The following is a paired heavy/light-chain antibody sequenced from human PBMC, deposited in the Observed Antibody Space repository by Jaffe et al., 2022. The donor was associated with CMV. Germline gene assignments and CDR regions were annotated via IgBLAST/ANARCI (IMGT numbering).Heavy chain of an antibody. V-gene: IGHV4-39*01. Sequence: QLQLQESGPGLVKPSETLSLTCTVSGGSISSSSYYWGWIRQPPGKGLEWIGSIYYSGSTYYNPSLKSRVTISVDTSKNQFSLKLSSVTAADTAVYYCARHPIGGQNCGGDCYDSPAYYFDYWGQGTLVTVSS. CDR3: ARHPIGGQNCGGDCYDSPAYYFDY. D-gene: IGHD2-21*02. CDR1: GGSISSSSYY. J-gene: IGHJ4*02. CDR2: IYYSGST.
Light chain of an antibody. CDR3: QQYDNLPPT. Sequence: DIQMTQSPSSLSASVGDRVTITCQASQDISNYLNWYQQKPGKAPKLLIYDASNLETGVPSRFSGSGSGTDFTFTISSLQPEDIATYYCQQYDNLPPTFGQGTKLEIK. CDR2: DAS. CDR1: QDISNY. J-gene: IGKJ2*01. V-gene: IGKV1-33*01.